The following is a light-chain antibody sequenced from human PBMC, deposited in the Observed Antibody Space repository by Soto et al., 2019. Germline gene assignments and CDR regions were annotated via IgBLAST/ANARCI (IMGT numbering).Light chain of an antibody. Sequence: DIQMTQSPSTLSASVVDRVTITCRASHSISSWLAWYHQKPGKAPKLLIYDASSLESGVPSRFSGSGSGTEFTLTISSLQPDDFATYYCQQYNSYWTFGQGTKV. CDR1: HSISSW. CDR2: DAS. CDR3: QQYNSYWT. V-gene: IGKV1-5*01. J-gene: IGKJ1*01.